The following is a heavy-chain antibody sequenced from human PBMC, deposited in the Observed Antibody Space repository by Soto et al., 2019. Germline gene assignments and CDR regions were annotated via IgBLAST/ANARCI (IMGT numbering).Heavy chain of an antibody. CDR2: ISNNVNST. V-gene: IGHV3-23*01. CDR1: GFTFRIYA. J-gene: IGHJ4*02. CDR3: AKVDYSSGWYAGIDY. Sequence: EVQLLESGGGLVQPGGSLRLSCAASGFTFRIYAMSWVRQAPRKGLEWVSSISNNVNSTYYADSVKGRFTISRDNSKNTLYLQMNSLRAEDTAVYYCAKVDYSSGWYAGIDYWGQGTLVTVSS. D-gene: IGHD6-19*01.